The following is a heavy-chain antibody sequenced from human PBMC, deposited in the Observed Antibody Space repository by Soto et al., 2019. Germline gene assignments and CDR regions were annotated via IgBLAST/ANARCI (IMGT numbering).Heavy chain of an antibody. Sequence: GGSLRLSCAASGFTFDDYAMHWARQAPGKGLEWVSGISWNSGSIGYADSVKGRFTISRDNAKNSLYLQMNSLRAEDTALYYCAKEVWLFDDYAYMDVWGKGTTVTVSS. J-gene: IGHJ6*03. CDR2: ISWNSGSI. CDR3: AKEVWLFDDYAYMDV. D-gene: IGHD2-21*01. CDR1: GFTFDDYA. V-gene: IGHV3-9*01.